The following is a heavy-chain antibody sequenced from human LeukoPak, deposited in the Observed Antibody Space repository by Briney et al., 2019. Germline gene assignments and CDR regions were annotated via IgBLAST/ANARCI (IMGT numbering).Heavy chain of an antibody. CDR3: ARDLLYHLIEY. Sequence: KFQGRVTITRDTFASTAYMELSSLRSEDTAVYYCARDLLYHLIEYWGQGTLVTVSS. D-gene: IGHD1-26*01. J-gene: IGHJ4*02. V-gene: IGHV1-3*01.